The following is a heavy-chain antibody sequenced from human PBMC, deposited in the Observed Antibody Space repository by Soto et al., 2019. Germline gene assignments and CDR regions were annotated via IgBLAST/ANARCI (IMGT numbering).Heavy chain of an antibody. CDR1: GFTFTSSA. CDR2: IVVGSGNT. D-gene: IGHD3-3*01. Sequence: ASVKVSCKASGFTFTSSAVQWVRQARGQRLEWIGWIVVGSGNTNYAQKFQERVTITRDMSTSTAYMELSSLRSEDTAVYYCAAVASYYDFWSGSHGLNVWGQGTTVTVSS. J-gene: IGHJ6*02. CDR3: AAVASYYDFWSGSHGLNV. V-gene: IGHV1-58*01.